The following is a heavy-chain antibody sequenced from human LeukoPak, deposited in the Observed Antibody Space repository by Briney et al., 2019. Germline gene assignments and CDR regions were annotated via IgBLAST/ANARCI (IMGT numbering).Heavy chain of an antibody. Sequence: PGGSLRLSCAASGFTVSSNYMSWVRQAPGKGLEWVSVIYSGGSTYYADSVKGRFTISRDNSKNTLYLQMNSLRAEDTAVYYCASGLMVRGVRRSGDYWGQGTLATVSS. J-gene: IGHJ4*02. CDR2: IYSGGST. CDR3: ASGLMVRGVRRSGDY. V-gene: IGHV3-53*01. CDR1: GFTVSSNY. D-gene: IGHD3-10*01.